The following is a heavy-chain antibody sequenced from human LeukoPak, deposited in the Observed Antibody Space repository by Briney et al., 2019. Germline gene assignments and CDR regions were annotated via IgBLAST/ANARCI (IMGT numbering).Heavy chain of an antibody. J-gene: IGHJ1*01. CDR2: IYHSGST. CDR1: GGSFSGYY. Sequence: SETLSLTCAVYGGSFSGYYWSWIRQPPGKGLEWIGSIYHSGSTYYYPSLKSRVTISVDTSKNQFSLKLTSVTAADTAVYYCARGWYFQHWGQGTLVTVSS. V-gene: IGHV4-34*01. CDR3: ARGWYFQH.